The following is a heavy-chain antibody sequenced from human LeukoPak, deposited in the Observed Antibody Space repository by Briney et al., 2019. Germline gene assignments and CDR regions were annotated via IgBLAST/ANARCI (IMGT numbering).Heavy chain of an antibody. J-gene: IGHJ4*02. CDR1: GFTFSDYG. CDR3: ARVSGYSYGPTDY. Sequence: GSLRLPCTASGFTFSDYGMHWVRQPPGKGLEWVAIIWYDGSNKTYEDSVKGRFTISRDNSKNTLYLQMNSLRAEDTAVYYCARVSGYSYGPTDYWGQGTLVTVSS. D-gene: IGHD5-18*01. V-gene: IGHV3-33*01. CDR2: IWYDGSNK.